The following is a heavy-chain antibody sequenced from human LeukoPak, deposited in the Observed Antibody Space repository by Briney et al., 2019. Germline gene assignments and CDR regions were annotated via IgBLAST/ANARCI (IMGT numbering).Heavy chain of an antibody. CDR1: GFTFRSYS. V-gene: IGHV3-48*01. J-gene: IGHJ6*02. CDR3: ARIYSTISGMDV. D-gene: IGHD5-18*01. Sequence: GGSLRLSCAASGFTFRSYSLNWVRQAPGKGLXXISYITSSSDTIHYADSVKGRFSISRDNAKNALYLQMNSLRAEDTAMYYCARIYSTISGMDVWGQGTTVTVSS. CDR2: ITSSSDTI.